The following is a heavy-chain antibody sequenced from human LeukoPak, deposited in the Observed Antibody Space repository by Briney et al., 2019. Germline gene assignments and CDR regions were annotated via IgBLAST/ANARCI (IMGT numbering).Heavy chain of an antibody. Sequence: SQTLSLTCTVSGGSISSGSYYWSWIRQPAGKGLEWIGRIYTSGSTNYNPSLKSRVTISVDTSKNQFSLKLSSVTAADTAVYYCARDGPNGYYDFWSGNPTRSPPFDPWGQGTLVTVSS. CDR3: ARDGPNGYYDFWSGNPTRSPPFDP. CDR2: IYTSGST. J-gene: IGHJ5*02. D-gene: IGHD3-3*01. CDR1: GGSISSGSYY. V-gene: IGHV4-61*02.